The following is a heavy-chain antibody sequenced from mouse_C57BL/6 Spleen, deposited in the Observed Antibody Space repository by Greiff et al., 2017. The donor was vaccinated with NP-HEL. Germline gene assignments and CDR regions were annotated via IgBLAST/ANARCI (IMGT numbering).Heavy chain of an antibody. D-gene: IGHD1-1*01. Sequence: EVKLMESGGDLVKPGGSLKLSCAASGFTFSSYGMSWVRQTPDKRLEWVATISSGGSYTYYPDSVKGRFTISRDNAKNTLYLQMSSLKSEDTAMYYCARDITTVVATNYFDYWGQGTTLTVSS. V-gene: IGHV5-6*01. J-gene: IGHJ2*01. CDR1: GFTFSSYG. CDR3: ARDITTVVATNYFDY. CDR2: ISSGGSYT.